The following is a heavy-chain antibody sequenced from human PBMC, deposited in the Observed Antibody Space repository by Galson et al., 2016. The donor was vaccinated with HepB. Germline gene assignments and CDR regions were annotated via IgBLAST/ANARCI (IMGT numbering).Heavy chain of an antibody. V-gene: IGHV3-21*06. D-gene: IGHD3-10*01. J-gene: IGHJ6*03. Sequence: SLRLSCAASGFTFSTYSMNWVRQAPGKGLEWLSSITSISSYIYYADSVKGRFTISRDNAKNSLYLQMNNLQVEDTAVYYCASDTRVVSRGAIYYMDVWGKGTTVTVSS. CDR2: ITSISSYI. CDR1: GFTFSTYS. CDR3: ASDTRVVSRGAIYYMDV.